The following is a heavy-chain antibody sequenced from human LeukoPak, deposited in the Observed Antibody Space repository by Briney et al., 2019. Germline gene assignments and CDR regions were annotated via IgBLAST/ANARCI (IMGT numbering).Heavy chain of an antibody. CDR2: ISGSGGST. CDR1: GFTFSSYA. V-gene: IGHV3-23*01. CDR3: AKGFGELLYYYYYGMDV. J-gene: IGHJ6*02. Sequence: GGSLRLSCAAAGFTFSSYAMSWVRQAPGKGLEWVSAISGSGGSTYYADSVKGRFTISRDNSKNTLYLQMNSLRAEDTAVYYCAKGFGELLYYYYYGMDVWGQGTTVTVSS. D-gene: IGHD3-10*01.